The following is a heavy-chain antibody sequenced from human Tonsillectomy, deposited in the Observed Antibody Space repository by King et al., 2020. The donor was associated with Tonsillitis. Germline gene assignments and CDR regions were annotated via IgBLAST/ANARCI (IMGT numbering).Heavy chain of an antibody. D-gene: IGHD2-2*01. CDR1: GATFSSYA. Sequence: VQLVESGAEVKKPGSSVKVSCKASGATFSSYAISWVRQAPGQGLEWMGGIIPIFGTANYAQKFQGRVTITADESTSTAYMELSSLRSEETAVYYCARGDIVVVPAAIGYYYYGMDVWGQGTTVTVSS. CDR3: ARGDIVVVPAAIGYYYYGMDV. V-gene: IGHV1-69*01. J-gene: IGHJ6*02. CDR2: IIPIFGTA.